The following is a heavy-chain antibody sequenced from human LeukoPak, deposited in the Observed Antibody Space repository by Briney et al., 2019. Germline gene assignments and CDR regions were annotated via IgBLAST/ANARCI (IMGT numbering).Heavy chain of an antibody. CDR2: ISGSGGST. J-gene: IGHJ4*02. CDR1: GFTFSSYW. V-gene: IGHV3-23*01. D-gene: IGHD2-15*01. CDR3: AKDEGRPRYCSGGSCPGPFDY. Sequence: GGSLRLSCAASGFTFSSYWMSWVRQAPGKGLEWVSAISGSGGSTYYADSVKGRFTISRDNSKNTLYLQMNSLRAEDTAVYYCAKDEGRPRYCSGGSCPGPFDYWGQGTLVTVSS.